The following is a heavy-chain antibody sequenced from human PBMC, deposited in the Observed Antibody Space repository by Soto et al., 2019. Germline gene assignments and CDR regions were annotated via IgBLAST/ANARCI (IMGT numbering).Heavy chain of an antibody. D-gene: IGHD3-3*01. CDR1: GFSLTTSGVG. CDR2: IYWDEEK. CDR3: AHRVLRTVFGLVTTTAIYFDF. Sequence: QITLNESGPTVVRPTETLTLTCRFSGFSLTTSGVGVGWNRQSPGKAPEWLSLIYWDEEKRYSASLKSRLTIPQDTSKNQVVLTVSDLDPTDTATYYCAHRVLRTVFGLVTTTAIYFDFWGQGTPVAVSS. V-gene: IGHV2-5*02. J-gene: IGHJ4*02.